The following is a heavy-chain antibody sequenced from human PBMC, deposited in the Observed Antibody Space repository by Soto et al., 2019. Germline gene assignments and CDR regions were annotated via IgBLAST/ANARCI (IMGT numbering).Heavy chain of an antibody. CDR3: APWFGAFDS. V-gene: IGHV3-30*03. Sequence: QVQLVESGGGVVQPGRSLRLSCAASGFTFSSYGMHWVRQAPGKGLEWVAVISNEGSNKYYADSVKGRFTISRDNSKNTLYLQMTSLRAEDTAVYYCAPWFGAFDSWGQGTLVTVSS. CDR1: GFTFSSYG. J-gene: IGHJ4*02. D-gene: IGHD3-10*01. CDR2: ISNEGSNK.